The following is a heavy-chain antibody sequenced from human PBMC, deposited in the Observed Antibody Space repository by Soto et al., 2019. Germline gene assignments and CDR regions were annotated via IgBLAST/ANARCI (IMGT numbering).Heavy chain of an antibody. CDR3: ARDPPAGDDYGSNGMDV. CDR1: GFTFSSYA. V-gene: IGHV3-23*01. J-gene: IGHJ6*02. Sequence: GGSLRLSCAASGFTFSSYAMSWVRQAPGKGLEWVSSISGNTSSTDYADSVKGRVTITADESTSTAYMELSSLRSEDTAVYYCARDPPAGDDYGSNGMDVWGQGTTVTVSS. CDR2: ISGNTSST. D-gene: IGHD4-17*01.